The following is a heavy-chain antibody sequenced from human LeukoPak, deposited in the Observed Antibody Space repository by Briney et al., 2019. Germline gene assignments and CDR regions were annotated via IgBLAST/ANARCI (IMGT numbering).Heavy chain of an antibody. D-gene: IGHD2-2*01. CDR3: ARLYCSTISCSRAEYFQH. V-gene: IGHV4-39*01. CDR2: ISYSGGT. CDR1: GGSISSSSYY. J-gene: IGHJ1*01. Sequence: PSETLSLTCTVSGGSISSSSYYWGWIRQPPGKGLDWIGSISYSGGTYSNPSLKSRVTISVDTSKNQFSLRLSSVTAADTAVYYCARLYCSTISCSRAEYFQHWGQGTLVTVSS.